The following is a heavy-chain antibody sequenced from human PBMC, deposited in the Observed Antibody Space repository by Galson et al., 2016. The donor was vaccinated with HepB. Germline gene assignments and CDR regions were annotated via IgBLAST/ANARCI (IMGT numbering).Heavy chain of an antibody. CDR1: GFTFSDAA. V-gene: IGHV3-73*01. CDR3: TRQGKTSLAGTGFDY. J-gene: IGHJ4*02. CDR2: IRTEPFNYAT. D-gene: IGHD6-19*01. Sequence: SLRLSCAASGFTFSDAAMYWVRQASGKGLEFVGRIRTEPFNYATIYGASVKGRFTTSRDDSKSTVYLQMNSLKTEDSAVYYCTRQGKTSLAGTGFDYWGQGARVTVSS.